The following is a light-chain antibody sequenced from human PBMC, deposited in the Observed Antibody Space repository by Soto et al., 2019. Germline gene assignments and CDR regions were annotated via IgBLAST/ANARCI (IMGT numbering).Light chain of an antibody. CDR1: QSVGGMF. J-gene: IGKJ1*01. CDR2: GAS. V-gene: IGKV3-20*01. Sequence: EIVLTQSPGTLSLSPGERASLSCRASQSVGGMFLAWYQQRPGQAPRLLIYGASRRATGIPDRFSGSGSGSDFTLTITRLEPDDFAVYYCPQYAGSPPWTCGQGTKVEIK. CDR3: PQYAGSPPWT.